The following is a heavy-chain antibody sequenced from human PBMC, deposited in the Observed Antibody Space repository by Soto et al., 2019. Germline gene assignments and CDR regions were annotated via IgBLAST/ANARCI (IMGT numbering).Heavy chain of an antibody. CDR2: IIPILGIA. V-gene: IGHV1-69*08. D-gene: IGHD6-13*01. CDR1: GGTFSSYT. J-gene: IGHJ6*03. Sequence: QVQLVQSGDEVKKPGTSVKVSCKASGGTFSSYTISWVRKAPGQGLEWMGRIIPILGIANYAQKFQGRVTSTADKSTSTAYMELSSLRSEDTAVYYCSRDRQSSRWGYYYYYMDVWGKVTTVTVSS. CDR3: SRDRQSSRWGYYYYYMDV.